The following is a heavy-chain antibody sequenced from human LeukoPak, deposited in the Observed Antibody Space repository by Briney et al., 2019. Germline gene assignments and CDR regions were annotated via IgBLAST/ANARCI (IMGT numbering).Heavy chain of an antibody. CDR3: ARGSDITDFDY. J-gene: IGHJ4*02. V-gene: IGHV1-24*01. CDR1: GYTFTSYY. CDR2: FDPEDGET. Sequence: ASVKVSCKASGYTFTSYYMHWVRQAPGQGLEWMGGFDPEDGETIYAQKFQGRVTMTEDTSTDTAYMELSSLRSEDTAVYYCARGSDITDFDYWGQGTLVTVSS. D-gene: IGHD3-10*01.